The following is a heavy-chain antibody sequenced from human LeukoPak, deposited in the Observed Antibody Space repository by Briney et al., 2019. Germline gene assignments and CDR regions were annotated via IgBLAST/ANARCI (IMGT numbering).Heavy chain of an antibody. CDR1: GFTFSTYS. J-gene: IGHJ4*02. Sequence: GGSLRLSCAASGFTFSTYSMNWVRQAPGKGLEWVSYISSSSSTIYYADSVKGRFAISRDNAKNSLDLQMNSLRAEDTAAYYCARGWIGPLVRLQLFDYWGQGTLVTVSS. V-gene: IGHV3-48*01. CDR2: ISSSSSTI. CDR3: ARGWIGPLVRLQLFDY. D-gene: IGHD1-1*01.